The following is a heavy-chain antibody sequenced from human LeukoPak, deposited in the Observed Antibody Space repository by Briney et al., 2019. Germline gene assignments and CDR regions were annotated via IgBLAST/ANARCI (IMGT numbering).Heavy chain of an antibody. CDR1: GGSISSGGYS. V-gene: IGHV4-30-4*07. Sequence: ASQTLSLTCAVSGGSISSGGYSWSWLRQPPGKGLEWIGYIYYSGSTYYNPSLKSRVTISVDTSKNQFSLKLSSVTAADTAVYYCARGSALWFGESWGQGTLVTVSS. J-gene: IGHJ4*02. D-gene: IGHD3-10*01. CDR2: IYYSGST. CDR3: ARGSALWFGES.